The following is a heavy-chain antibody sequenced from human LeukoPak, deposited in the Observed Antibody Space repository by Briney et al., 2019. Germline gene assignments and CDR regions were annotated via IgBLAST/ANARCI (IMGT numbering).Heavy chain of an antibody. J-gene: IGHJ4*02. D-gene: IGHD6-13*01. CDR1: GFTFSSYW. CDR2: INSDGSTT. CDR3: ARDTAPRAAAGVDY. V-gene: IGHV3-74*01. Sequence: GGSLRLSCAAPGFTFSSYWMLWVRQAPGQGLVWVSRINSDGSTTIYADSVKGRFTISRDNAKNTLYLQMNSLRAEDTAVYYCARDTAPRAAAGVDYWGQGTLVTVSS.